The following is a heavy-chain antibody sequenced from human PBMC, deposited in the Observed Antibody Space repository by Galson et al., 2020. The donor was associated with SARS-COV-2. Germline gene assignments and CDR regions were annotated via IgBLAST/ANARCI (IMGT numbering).Heavy chain of an antibody. J-gene: IGHJ3*02. V-gene: IGHV2-5*02. D-gene: IGHD1-26*01. CDR1: GFSLSTPGVG. CDR3: FRSTPGAPVLGAFEM. Sequence: SGPTLVKPTQTLTLTCTFSGFSLSTPGVGAGWIRQPPTKALEWLALIHWDGDKRYSPSLKSRLTITKDTSKNQVVLTMTDMDPVDTATYYCFRSTPGAPVLGAFEMWGQGTTVTVSS. CDR2: IHWDGDK.